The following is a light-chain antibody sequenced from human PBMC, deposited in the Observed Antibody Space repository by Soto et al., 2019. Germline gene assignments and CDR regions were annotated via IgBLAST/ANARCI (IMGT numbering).Light chain of an antibody. Sequence: DIQMTQSPSSLSASVGDRVTIACQASQDISNYLNWYQQIPGKAPKLLIYDASNLETGVPSRFSGSGSGTDFTFTISSLQPEDIATYYCQQYDNLSLTFGGGTKVDI. V-gene: IGKV1-33*01. CDR1: QDISNY. J-gene: IGKJ4*01. CDR3: QQYDNLSLT. CDR2: DAS.